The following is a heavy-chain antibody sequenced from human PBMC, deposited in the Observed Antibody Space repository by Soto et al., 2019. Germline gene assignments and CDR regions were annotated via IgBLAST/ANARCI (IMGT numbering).Heavy chain of an antibody. CDR3: ARDPLYYYDSSGYPGYFDY. CDR2: ISYDGSNK. V-gene: IGHV3-30-3*01. J-gene: IGHJ4*02. D-gene: IGHD3-22*01. CDR1: GFTFSSYA. Sequence: GGSLRLSCAASGFTFSSYAMHWVRQAPGKGLEWVAVISYDGSNKYYADSVKGRFTISRDNSKNTLYLQMNSLRAEDTAVYYCARDPLYYYDSSGYPGYFDYWGQGTLGTVSS.